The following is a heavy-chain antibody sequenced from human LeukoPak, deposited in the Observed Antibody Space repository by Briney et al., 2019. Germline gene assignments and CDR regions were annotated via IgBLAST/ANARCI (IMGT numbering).Heavy chain of an antibody. V-gene: IGHV3-30-3*01. J-gene: IGHJ4*02. CDR2: ISYDGTNK. CDR3: ARGDDMGVRGVIAFDY. D-gene: IGHD3-10*01. CDR1: GFTFSNYA. Sequence: GGSLRLSCAASGFTFSNYAMHWVRQAPGKGLEWVAVISYDGTNKNYADSVKGRFTISRDNSKNTVYLQMNSLRAEDTAVYYCARGDDMGVRGVIAFDYRGQGTLVTVSS.